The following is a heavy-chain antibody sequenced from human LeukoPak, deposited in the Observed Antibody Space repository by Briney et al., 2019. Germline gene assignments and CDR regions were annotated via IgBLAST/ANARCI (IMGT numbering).Heavy chain of an antibody. CDR1: GGSISSSSYY. CDR3: ARYTSTYYHGFFDS. J-gene: IGHJ4*02. CDR2: IYYTGST. D-gene: IGHD3-22*01. V-gene: IGHV4-61*01. Sequence: SQSLSPTCTLSGGSISSSSYYWTWFRQPPGRGLEWIGYIYYTGSTNYNPSLDSRGTVSIDMSKNQVSLYLKYVTAADTAVYFCARYTSTYYHGFFDSWGEGILVTVTS.